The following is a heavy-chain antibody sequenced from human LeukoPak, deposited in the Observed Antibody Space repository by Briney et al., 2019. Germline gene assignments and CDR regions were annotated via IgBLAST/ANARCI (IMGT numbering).Heavy chain of an antibody. V-gene: IGHV3-23*01. CDR2: ISGSGGST. J-gene: IGHJ4*02. CDR1: GFTFSSYG. D-gene: IGHD1-26*01. Sequence: GGTLRLSCAASGFTFSSYGMSWVRQAPGKGLEWVSAISGSGGSTYYADSVKGRFTISRDNSKNTLYLQMNSLRAEDTAVYYCAKEYTGSFSPFPSYFDYWGQGTLVTVSS. CDR3: AKEYTGSFSPFPSYFDY.